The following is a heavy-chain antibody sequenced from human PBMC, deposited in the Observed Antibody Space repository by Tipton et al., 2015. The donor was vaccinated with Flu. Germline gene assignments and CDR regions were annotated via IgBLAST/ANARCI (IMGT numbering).Heavy chain of an antibody. CDR3: ARSTYYYGSGTSDY. Sequence: TLSLTCSVSGDSIGSRYFWGWVRQAPGKGLEWIGNIHYSGSPHYNPSLKSRVTISVDTSKNQFSPRLSSVTAADTAVYYCARSTYYYGSGTSDYWGQGTLVTVSS. D-gene: IGHD3-10*01. J-gene: IGHJ4*02. V-gene: IGHV4-38-2*01. CDR2: IHYSGSP. CDR1: GDSIGSRYF.